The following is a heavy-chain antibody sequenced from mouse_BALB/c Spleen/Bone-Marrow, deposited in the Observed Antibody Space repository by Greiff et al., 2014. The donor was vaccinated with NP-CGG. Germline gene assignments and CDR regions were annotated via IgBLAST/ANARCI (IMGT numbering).Heavy chain of an antibody. J-gene: IGHJ4*01. Sequence: EVKLMEPGPELVKPGASVKISCKTSGYTFTEYTMHWVKQSHGKSLEWIGGINPNNGGTSYNQKFKGKATLTVDKSSSTAYMELRSLTSEDSAVYYCARRGGSSYAMDYWGQGTSVTVSS. CDR1: GYTFTEYT. D-gene: IGHD1-1*01. V-gene: IGHV1-18*01. CDR3: ARRGGSSYAMDY. CDR2: INPNNGGT.